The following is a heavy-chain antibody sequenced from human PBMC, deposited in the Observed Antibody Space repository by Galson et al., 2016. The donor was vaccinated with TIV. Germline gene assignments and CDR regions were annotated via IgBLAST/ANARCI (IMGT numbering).Heavy chain of an antibody. CDR3: ATLSSGWPNYFDY. D-gene: IGHD6-19*01. V-gene: IGHV5-51*01. CDR2: IYPGASDT. CDR1: GYRFSDYW. J-gene: IGHJ4*02. Sequence: QSGAEVKKPGESLKISCRGSGYRFSDYWIGWVRQTPEEGLEWMGVIYPGASDTKYSPSFQGQVTISADKSINTAYLQWNRLRASDTAIYFCATLSSGWPNYFDYWGQGTQLIVSS.